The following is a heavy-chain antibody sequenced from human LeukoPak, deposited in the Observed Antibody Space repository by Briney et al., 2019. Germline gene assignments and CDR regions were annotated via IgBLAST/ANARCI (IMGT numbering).Heavy chain of an antibody. CDR3: AKYVPLMDY. D-gene: IGHD2-2*01. CDR1: GFTFSDHH. J-gene: IGHJ4*02. V-gene: IGHV3-11*01. CDR2: ISRDGNII. Sequence: PGGSLRLSCAASGFTFSDHHMSWVRQVPGKGLEWLSYISRDGNIIVYADSVKGRFTISRDNAKQSVYLEMKSLRPEDTAVYYCAKYVPLMDYWGQGTLVTVSS.